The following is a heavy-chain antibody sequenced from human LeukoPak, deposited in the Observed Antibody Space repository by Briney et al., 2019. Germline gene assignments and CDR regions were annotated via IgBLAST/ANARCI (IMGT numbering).Heavy chain of an antibody. CDR1: GLSFSNYA. CDR2: IGGTGGNI. Sequence: GGSLRLSCAASGLSFSNYAMYWVRQAPGKGLEWASAIGGTGGNIFYTDSVKGRFTISRDNSKNTLYLHMNSLRAEDTAIYYCVRDNYSYRLDVWGQGTLVTVSS. CDR3: VRDNYSYRLDV. D-gene: IGHD2-21*01. J-gene: IGHJ4*02. V-gene: IGHV3-23*01.